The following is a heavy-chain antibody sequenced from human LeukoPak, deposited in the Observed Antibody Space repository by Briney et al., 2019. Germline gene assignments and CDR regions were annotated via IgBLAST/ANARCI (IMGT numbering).Heavy chain of an antibody. CDR2: INHSGST. CDR3: ARTTPYCSGGSCYSSEIDY. CDR1: GGSFSGYY. V-gene: IGHV4-34*01. D-gene: IGHD2-15*01. J-gene: IGHJ4*02. Sequence: SETLSLTCAVYGGSFSGYYWSWIRQPPGKGLEWIGEINHSGSTNYNPSLKSRVTISVDKSKNQFSLKLSSVTAADTAVYYCARTTPYCSGGSCYSSEIDYWGQGTLVTVSS.